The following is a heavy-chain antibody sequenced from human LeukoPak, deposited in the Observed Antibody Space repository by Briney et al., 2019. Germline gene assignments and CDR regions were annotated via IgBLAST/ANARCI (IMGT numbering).Heavy chain of an antibody. CDR1: GYSISSGYY. CDR2: IYHSGTI. D-gene: IGHD6-13*01. Sequence: SETLSLTCTVSGYSISSGYYWGWIRQPPGKGLEWLTSIYHSGTIYYNPSLKSRVTISVDTSKNQFSLKLTSVTAADTAVYYCARGLGRQQLVSPFDYWGQGTLVTVSS. CDR3: ARGLGRQQLVSPFDY. J-gene: IGHJ4*02. V-gene: IGHV4-38-2*02.